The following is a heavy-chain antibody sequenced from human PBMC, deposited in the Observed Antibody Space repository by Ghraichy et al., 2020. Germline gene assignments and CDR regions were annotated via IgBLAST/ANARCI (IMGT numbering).Heavy chain of an antibody. D-gene: IGHD3-22*01. CDR2: ISAYNGNT. V-gene: IGHV1-18*01. CDR3: ARGKGNTMIVVVIDDAFDI. CDR1: GYTFTSYG. Sequence: ASVKVSCKASGYTFTSYGISWVRQAPGQGLEWMGWISAYNGNTNYAQKVQDRVTITTDTSTSTAYMELRSLRSDDTAVYYCARGKGNTMIVVVIDDAFDIWGQGTMVTVSS. J-gene: IGHJ3*02.